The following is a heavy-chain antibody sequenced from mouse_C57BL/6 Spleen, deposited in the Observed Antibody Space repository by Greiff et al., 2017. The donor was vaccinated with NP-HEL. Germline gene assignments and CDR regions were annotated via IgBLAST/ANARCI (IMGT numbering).Heavy chain of an antibody. CDR2: INPSTGGT. CDR1: GYSFTGYY. J-gene: IGHJ3*01. D-gene: IGHD2-4*01. CDR3: ASPPIYYDYDAFAY. V-gene: IGHV1-42*01. Sequence: EVQLQQSGPELVKPGASVKISCKASGYSFTGYYMNWVKQSPEKSLEWIGEINPSTGGTTYNQKFKAKATLTVDKSSSTAYMQLKSLTSEDSAVYYCASPPIYYDYDAFAYWGQGTLVTVSA.